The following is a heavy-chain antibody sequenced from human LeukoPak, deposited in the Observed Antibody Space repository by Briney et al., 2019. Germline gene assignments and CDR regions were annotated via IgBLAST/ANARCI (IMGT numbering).Heavy chain of an antibody. Sequence: SETLSLTCTVSGGSISSYYWSWIRQPPGKGLEWIGYIYYSGSTDYNPSLKSRVTISVDTSKNQFSLKLSSVTAADTAVYYCARSWGGDTAMVYDYWGQGTLVTVSS. V-gene: IGHV4-59*01. D-gene: IGHD5-18*01. CDR2: IYYSGST. CDR1: GGSISSYY. J-gene: IGHJ4*02. CDR3: ARSWGGDTAMVYDY.